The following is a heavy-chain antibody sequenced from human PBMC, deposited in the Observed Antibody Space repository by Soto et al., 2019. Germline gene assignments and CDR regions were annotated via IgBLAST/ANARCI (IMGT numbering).Heavy chain of an antibody. J-gene: IGHJ4*02. CDR3: ARRLYSYGTQYYFDY. D-gene: IGHD5-18*01. CDR1: GGSISSSSYY. CDR2: IYYSGST. Sequence: PSETLSLTCTVSGGSISSSSYYWGWIRQPPGKGLEWIGSIYYSGSTYYNPSLKSRVTISVDTSKNQFSLKLSSVTAADTAVYYCARRLYSYGTQYYFDYWGQGTLVTVPQ. V-gene: IGHV4-39*01.